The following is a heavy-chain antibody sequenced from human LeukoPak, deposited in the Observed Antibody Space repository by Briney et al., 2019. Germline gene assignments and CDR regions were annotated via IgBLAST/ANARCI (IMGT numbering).Heavy chain of an antibody. D-gene: IGHD2-8*01. J-gene: IGHJ4*02. CDR1: GFSLSTSGVG. CDR2: IYWDDDK. Sequence: SGPTQVNPTQTLTLTCTFSGFSLSTSGVGVGWIRQPPGKALEWLALIYWDDDKRYSPSLKSRLTITKDTSKNQVVLTMTNMDPVDTATYYCAHRRVWYDGPSFDYWGQGTLVTVSS. CDR3: AHRRVWYDGPSFDY. V-gene: IGHV2-5*02.